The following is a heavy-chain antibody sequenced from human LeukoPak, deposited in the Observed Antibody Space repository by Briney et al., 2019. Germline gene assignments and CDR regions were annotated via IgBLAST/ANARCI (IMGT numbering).Heavy chain of an antibody. V-gene: IGHV4-34*01. CDR2: INHSGST. J-gene: IGHJ4*02. Sequence: SETLSLTCAVYGGSFSGYYWSWIRQPPGKGLEWIGEINHSGSTNYSPSLKSRVTISVDTSKNQFSLKLSSVTAADTAVYYCARLTRVINYFDYWGQGTLVTVSS. CDR1: GGSFSGYY. D-gene: IGHD3-16*02. CDR3: ARLTRVINYFDY.